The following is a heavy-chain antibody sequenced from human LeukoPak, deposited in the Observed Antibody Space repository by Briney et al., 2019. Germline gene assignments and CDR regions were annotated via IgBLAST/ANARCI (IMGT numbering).Heavy chain of an antibody. CDR3: ARAVDVTTGYYYMDV. J-gene: IGHJ6*03. D-gene: IGHD4-17*01. CDR2: INHSGSA. Sequence: SETLTLNCAYYGGSFSGYYWSWIRQPPGKGLEWIGEINHSGSANYNPSLKSRVTISVDTSKNQFSLKLSSVTAADTAVYYCARAVDVTTGYYYMDVWGKGITVTVSS. CDR1: GGSFSGYY. V-gene: IGHV4-34*01.